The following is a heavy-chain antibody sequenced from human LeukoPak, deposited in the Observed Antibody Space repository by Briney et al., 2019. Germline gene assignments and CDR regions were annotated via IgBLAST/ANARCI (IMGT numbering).Heavy chain of an antibody. D-gene: IGHD7-27*01. CDR3: ARGTNWGHFDY. CDR2: INTNTGNP. CDR1: GYTFTGYY. Sequence: ASVKVSCKASGYTFTGYYMHWVRQAPGQGLEWMGWINTNTGNPTYVQGFTGRFVFSLDTSVSTAYLQISSLKAEDTAVYYCARGTNWGHFDYWGQGTLVTVSS. V-gene: IGHV7-4-1*02. J-gene: IGHJ4*02.